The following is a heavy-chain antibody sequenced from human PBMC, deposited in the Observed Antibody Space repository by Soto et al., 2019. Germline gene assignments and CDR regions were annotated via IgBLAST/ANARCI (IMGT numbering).Heavy chain of an antibody. D-gene: IGHD3-10*01. CDR1: GGSISSGGYY. Sequence: SETLSLTCTVSGGSISSGGYYWSWIRQHPGKGLEWIGYIYYSGSTYYNPSLKSRVTISVDTSKNQFSLKLSSVTAADTAVYYCARYYLRGGGSFDIWGQGTMVTVS. J-gene: IGHJ3*02. CDR3: ARYYLRGGGSFDI. CDR2: IYYSGST. V-gene: IGHV4-31*03.